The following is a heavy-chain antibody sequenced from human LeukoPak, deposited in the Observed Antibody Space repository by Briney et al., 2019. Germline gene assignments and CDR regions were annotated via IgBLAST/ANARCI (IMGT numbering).Heavy chain of an antibody. J-gene: IGHJ4*02. D-gene: IGHD1-1*01. CDR1: GDSVSRHDLT. CDR2: TFYRSKWYN. CDR3: VRSYDWVFDY. Sequence: SQTLSLTCAISGDSVSRHDLTWDWVRQSPSRGLEWLGRTFYRSKWYNDYAVSVKSRITVSPDTSKNQFSLHLNSVTPEDTAVYYCVRSYDWVFDYWGQGTRVSVSS. V-gene: IGHV6-1*01.